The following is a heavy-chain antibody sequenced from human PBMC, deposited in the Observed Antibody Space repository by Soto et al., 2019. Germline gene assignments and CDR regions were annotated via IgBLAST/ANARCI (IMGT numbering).Heavy chain of an antibody. CDR2: IYYRGST. CDR1: GGSISSGDYY. V-gene: IGHV4-31*03. D-gene: IGHD3-3*01. J-gene: IGHJ5*02. Sequence: QVQLQESGPGLVKPSQTLSLTCTVSGGSISSGDYYWSWIRQHPGKGLEWIGYIYYRGSTYYNPSLKRRVTISVDTSKNQCPLKLSSVTASDAAVYYCARWWSGSRQGFDPWGQGTLVTVSS. CDR3: ARWWSGSRQGFDP.